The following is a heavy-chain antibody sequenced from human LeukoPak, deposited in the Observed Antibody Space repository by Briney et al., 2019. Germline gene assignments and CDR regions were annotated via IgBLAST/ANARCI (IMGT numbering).Heavy chain of an antibody. CDR1: GYTLTELS. V-gene: IGHV1-24*01. CDR3: ATDPYYYGSGSYFAFDI. CDR2: FDPEDGET. D-gene: IGHD3-10*01. Sequence: ASVKVSCKVSGYTLTELSMHWVRQAPGKGLEWMGGFDPEDGETIYAQKFQGRVTMTEDTSTDTAYMELSRLRSEDTAVYYCATDPYYYGSGSYFAFDIWGQGTMVTVSS. J-gene: IGHJ3*02.